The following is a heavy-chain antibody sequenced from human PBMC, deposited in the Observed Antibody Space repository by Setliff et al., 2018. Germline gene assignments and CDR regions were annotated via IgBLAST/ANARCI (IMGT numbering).Heavy chain of an antibody. CDR3: ARRGYSHDSSDYNRRKVFDNFDF. Sequence: GESLKISCAASGFTFSDFSINWVRQAPGKGLEWVSSISGDNTAYTDSVKGRFTISRDTSKNTVYLQMNNVTVDDTAVYFCARRGYSHDSSDYNRRKVFDNFDFWGQGAQVTVSS. J-gene: IGHJ4*02. D-gene: IGHD3-22*01. CDR2: ISGDNT. V-gene: IGHV3-21*04. CDR1: GFTFSDFS.